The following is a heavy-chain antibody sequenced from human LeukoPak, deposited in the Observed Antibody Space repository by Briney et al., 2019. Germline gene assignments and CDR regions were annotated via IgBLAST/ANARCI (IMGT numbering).Heavy chain of an antibody. V-gene: IGHV1-46*01. D-gene: IGHD3-16*02. CDR2: INPSGGST. CDR1: GYTFTSYY. CDR3: ARGVADTYYDYVWGSYRYPAY. J-gene: IGHJ4*02. Sequence: ASVKVSCEASGYTFTSYYMHWVRQAPGQGLEWMGIINPSGGSTSYAQKFQGRVTMTRDTSTSTVYMELSSLRSEDTAVYYCARGVADTYYDYVWGSYRYPAYWGQGTLVTVSS.